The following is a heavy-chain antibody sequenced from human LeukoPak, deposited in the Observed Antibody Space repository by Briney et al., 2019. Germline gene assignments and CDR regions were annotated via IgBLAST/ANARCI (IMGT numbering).Heavy chain of an antibody. V-gene: IGHV3-23*01. CDR3: AKQGFGC. J-gene: IGHJ4*02. Sequence: GGSLRLSCAASGFTLSSYAMSWVRQAPGEGLEWVSTISGSADNTNYAEAVKGRFTISRDNSKNTMYLQMNSLRAEDTAVYYCAKQGFGCWGQGTLVTVSS. CDR2: ISGSADNT. CDR1: GFTLSSYA.